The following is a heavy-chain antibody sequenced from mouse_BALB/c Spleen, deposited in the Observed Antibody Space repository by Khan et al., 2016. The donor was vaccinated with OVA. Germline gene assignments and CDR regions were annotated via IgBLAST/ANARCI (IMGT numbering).Heavy chain of an antibody. CDR3: TRDRIDY. J-gene: IGHJ2*01. CDR1: GYTFTTYW. Sequence: QVRLQQSGAELAKPGASVKMSCKASGYTFTTYWMHWVKQRPGQGLEWIGYINPTSGYTDYNEKFKDRATLSADKSSSTAYMQLSSPTSEDSAVYYCTRDRIDYWGQGTTLTVSS. V-gene: IGHV1-7*01. CDR2: INPTSGYT.